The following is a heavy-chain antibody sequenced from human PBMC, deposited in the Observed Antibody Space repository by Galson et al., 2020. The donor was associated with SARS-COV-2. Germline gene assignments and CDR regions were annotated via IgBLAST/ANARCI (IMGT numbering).Heavy chain of an antibody. J-gene: IGHJ6*02. V-gene: IGHV1-69*13. Sequence: SVKVSCKASGGTFSSYAISWVRQAPGQGLEWMGGIIPIFGTANYAQKFQGRVTITAAESTSTAYMELSSLRSEDTAVYYCARDPITLPSPLTYYYYGMDVWGQGTTVTVSS. CDR1: GGTFSSYA. CDR2: IIPIFGTA. D-gene: IGHD5-12*01. CDR3: ARDPITLPSPLTYYYYGMDV.